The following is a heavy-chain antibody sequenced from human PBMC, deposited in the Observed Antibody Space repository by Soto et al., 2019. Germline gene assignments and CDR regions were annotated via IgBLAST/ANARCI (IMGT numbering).Heavy chain of an antibody. J-gene: IGHJ6*02. V-gene: IGHV1-18*01. CDR3: ARSGYSSSWYLNYYYYGMDV. CDR1: GYTFTSYG. CDR2: ISAYNGNT. D-gene: IGHD6-13*01. Sequence: ASVKVSCKASGYTFTSYGISWVRQAPGQGLEWMGWISAYNGNTNYAQKLQGRVTMTTDTSTSTAYMELRSLRSDDTAVYYCARSGYSSSWYLNYYYYGMDVWGQGTTVTVSS.